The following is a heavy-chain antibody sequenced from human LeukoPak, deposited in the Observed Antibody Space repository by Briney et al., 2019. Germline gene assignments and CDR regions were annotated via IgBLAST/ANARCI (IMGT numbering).Heavy chain of an antibody. Sequence: PSQTLSLTCTVSGGSISSGGYYWSWIRQHPGKGLEWIGYIYYSGSTYYNPSLKSRVTISVDTSKNQFSPKLSSVTAADTAVYYCARWAPPERYDPTYFDYWGQGTLVTVSS. CDR1: GGSISSGGYY. CDR3: ARWAPPERYDPTYFDY. J-gene: IGHJ4*02. V-gene: IGHV4-31*03. D-gene: IGHD5-12*01. CDR2: IYYSGST.